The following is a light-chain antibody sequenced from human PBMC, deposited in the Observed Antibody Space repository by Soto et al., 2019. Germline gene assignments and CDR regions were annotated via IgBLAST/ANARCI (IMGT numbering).Light chain of an antibody. CDR1: QSVTSRY. CDR3: QQRSNWPPIT. J-gene: IGKJ5*01. V-gene: IGKV3D-20*02. Sequence: EIVLTQSPGTLSLSPGERATLSCRASQSVTSRYLAWYQQKPGQAPRLLFFGASIRDTGIPDRFSGSGSGTDFTLTINRLEPEDFAVYYCQQRSNWPPITFGQGTRLEIK. CDR2: GAS.